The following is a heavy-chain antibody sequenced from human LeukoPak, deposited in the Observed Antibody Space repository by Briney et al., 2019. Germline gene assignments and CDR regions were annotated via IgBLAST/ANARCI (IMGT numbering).Heavy chain of an antibody. J-gene: IGHJ4*02. CDR1: GGSISSYY. CDR2: MYASGST. CDR3: ARQLLRYFDW. D-gene: IGHD3-9*01. V-gene: IGHV4-4*07. Sequence: SETLSLTCTVSGGSISSYYWTWIRQPAGKGLEWIGRMYASGSTNYNPSLKSRVTISVDTSKNQFSLKLSSVTAADTAVYYCARQLLRYFDWWGQGTLVTVSS.